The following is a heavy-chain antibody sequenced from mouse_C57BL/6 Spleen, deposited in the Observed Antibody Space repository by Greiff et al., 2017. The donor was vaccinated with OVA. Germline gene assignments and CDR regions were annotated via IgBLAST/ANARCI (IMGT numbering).Heavy chain of an antibody. J-gene: IGHJ2*01. CDR3: ARQGVAKDYFDY. CDR2: ISGGGGNT. Sequence: EVMLVESGGGLVKPGGSLKLSCAASGFTFSSYTMSWVRQTPEKRLEWVATISGGGGNTYYPDSVKGRFTISRDNAKNTLYLQMSSLRSEDTALYYGARQGVAKDYFDYWGQGTTLTVSS. D-gene: IGHD1-1*01. CDR1: GFTFSSYT. V-gene: IGHV5-9*01.